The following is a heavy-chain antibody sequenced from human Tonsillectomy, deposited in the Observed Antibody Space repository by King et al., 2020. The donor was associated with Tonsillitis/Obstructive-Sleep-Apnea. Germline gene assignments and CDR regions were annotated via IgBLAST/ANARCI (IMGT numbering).Heavy chain of an antibody. D-gene: IGHD5-18*01. Sequence: QLVQSGAEVKKPGASVKVSCKASGYTFTSYYMHWVRQAPGQGLEWMGIINPSGGSTSYAQKFQGRVTMTRDTSTSTVYMELSSLRSEDTAVEYCARDRGETAMVTYYYYYGMDVWGHGTTVTVSS. CDR1: GYTFTSYY. CDR3: ARDRGETAMVTYYYYYGMDV. CDR2: INPSGGST. V-gene: IGHV1-46*01. J-gene: IGHJ6*02.